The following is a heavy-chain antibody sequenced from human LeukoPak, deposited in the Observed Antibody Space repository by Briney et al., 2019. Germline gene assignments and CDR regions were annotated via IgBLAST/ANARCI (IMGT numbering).Heavy chain of an antibody. V-gene: IGHV3-66*01. D-gene: IGHD6-19*01. J-gene: IGHJ6*02. CDR3: ARDKGLAVAGTYYYYGMDV. CDR2: IYSGGST. Sequence: GGSLRLSCAASGFTVSSNYMSWVRQAPGKGLEWVSVIYSGGSTYYADSVKGRFTISRDNSKNTLYLRMNSLRAEDTAVYYCARDKGLAVAGTYYYYGMDVWGQGTTVTVFS. CDR1: GFTVSSNY.